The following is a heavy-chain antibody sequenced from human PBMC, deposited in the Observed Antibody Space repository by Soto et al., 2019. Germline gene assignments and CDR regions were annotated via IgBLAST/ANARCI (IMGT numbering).Heavy chain of an antibody. Sequence: QVQLVQSGAEVKRPGASVKVSCKAPGATFTSYYLNWVRQAPGQGLEWLGVINPHGGITKYAQKCQVRITMTRDTSRSTVYRELSSLRSDDTAIYYCARSSGGNVGIIIEGSNWFDPWGQGTLVTVSS. CDR2: INPHGGIT. CDR3: ARSSGGNVGIIIEGSNWFDP. D-gene: IGHD3-16*01. V-gene: IGHV1-46*01. CDR1: GATFTSYY. J-gene: IGHJ5*02.